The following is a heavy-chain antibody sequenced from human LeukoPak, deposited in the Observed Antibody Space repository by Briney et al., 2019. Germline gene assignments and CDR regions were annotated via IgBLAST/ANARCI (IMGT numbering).Heavy chain of an antibody. CDR1: GFTFSDCS. CDR2: ISGSSNMI. Sequence: PGGSLRLSCAASGFTFSDCSMSWIRQAPGKGLEWVSHISGSSNMIYYGESGRGRFTVSRDNAKNSVYLQMNSLRAEDTGVYYCARDGDCSGGSCYSGGYYYYYGMDVWGQGTTVTVSS. D-gene: IGHD2-15*01. V-gene: IGHV3-11*04. CDR3: ARDGDCSGGSCYSGGYYYYYGMDV. J-gene: IGHJ6*02.